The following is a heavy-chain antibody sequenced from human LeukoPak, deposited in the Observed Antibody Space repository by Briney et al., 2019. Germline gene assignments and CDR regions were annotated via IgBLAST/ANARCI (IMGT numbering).Heavy chain of an antibody. CDR2: ISYNGDET. J-gene: IGHJ4*02. Sequence: GGSLRLSCAASGFTFSNYFMHWVRQAPGKGLDYLSVISYNGDETYYAKSVKGRFTISRDNSKNALYLQMGTLRPEDTAVYYCARDPSVGGFSGSELDFWGQGTLVTVSS. CDR1: GFTFSNYF. D-gene: IGHD3-16*01. CDR3: ARDPSVGGFSGSELDF. V-gene: IGHV3-64*01.